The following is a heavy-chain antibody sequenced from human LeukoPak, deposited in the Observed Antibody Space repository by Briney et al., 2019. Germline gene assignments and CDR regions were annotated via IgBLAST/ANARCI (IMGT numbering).Heavy chain of an antibody. J-gene: IGHJ4*02. Sequence: GGSLRLSCAASGFTFSGSAMRWVRQASGKGLEWVGRIRSKANSYATAYAASVKGRFTISRDDSKNTAYLQMNSLKTEDTAVYYCARGASNSGYDSEAYWGQGTLVTVSS. CDR1: GFTFSGSA. CDR3: ARGASNSGYDSEAY. CDR2: IRSKANSYAT. D-gene: IGHD5-12*01. V-gene: IGHV3-73*01.